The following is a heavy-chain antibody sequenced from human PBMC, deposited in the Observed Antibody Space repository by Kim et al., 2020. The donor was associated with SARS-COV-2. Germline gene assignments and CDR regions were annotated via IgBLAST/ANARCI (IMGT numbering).Heavy chain of an antibody. CDR2: ISSSSTI. Sequence: GGSLRLSCAASGFTFSSYSMNWVRQAPGKGLEWVSYISSSSTIYYADSVKGRFTISRDNAKNSLYLQMNSLRAEDTAVYYCARRRGYYYDDWFDPWGQGT. CDR3: ARRRGYYYDDWFDP. CDR1: GFTFSSYS. D-gene: IGHD3-22*01. V-gene: IGHV3-48*04. J-gene: IGHJ5*02.